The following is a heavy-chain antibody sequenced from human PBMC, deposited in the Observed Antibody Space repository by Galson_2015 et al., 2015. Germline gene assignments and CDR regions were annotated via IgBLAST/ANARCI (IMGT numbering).Heavy chain of an antibody. Sequence: SLRLSCAASGFDFSSYWMHWVRQAPGKGLVWVSRVNSDGSTATYADSVKGRFTVSRDNARSTVFLHMDSLRVGDTATYYCTRGGPDFWTGYRYGLDVWGQGTTVTV. J-gene: IGHJ6*02. CDR2: VNSDGSTA. CDR1: GFDFSSYW. CDR3: TRGGPDFWTGYRYGLDV. D-gene: IGHD3/OR15-3a*01. V-gene: IGHV3-74*03.